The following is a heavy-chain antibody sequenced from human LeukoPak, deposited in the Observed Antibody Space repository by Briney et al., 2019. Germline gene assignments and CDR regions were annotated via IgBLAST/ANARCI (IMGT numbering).Heavy chain of an antibody. CDR2: IRSKTDGGTT. Sequence: GGSLRLSCAASGFTFSNAWMSWVRQAPGKGLEWVGRIRSKTDGGTTDYAAPVKGRFTISRDDSKNTLCLQMNSLKIEDTAVYYCTTGYSGGXDGFXXWGQGTLVT. CDR1: GFTFSNAW. J-gene: IGHJ4*02. V-gene: IGHV3-15*01. D-gene: IGHD6-19*01. CDR3: TTGYSGGXDGFXX.